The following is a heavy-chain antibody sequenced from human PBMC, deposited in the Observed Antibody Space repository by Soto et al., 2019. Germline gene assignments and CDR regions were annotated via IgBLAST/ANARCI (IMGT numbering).Heavy chain of an antibody. CDR2: IYFSGSA. CDR1: GFTFSGYA. Sequence: GSLRLSCAASGFTFSGYAMSWIRQPPGKGLEWIGYIYFSGSANYNPSLKSRVTISVDTSKNQFSLKLSSVTAADTAVYYCARHFSVDHFDYWGQGALVTVSS. J-gene: IGHJ4*02. V-gene: IGHV4-59*08. CDR3: ARHFSVDHFDY. D-gene: IGHD3-9*01.